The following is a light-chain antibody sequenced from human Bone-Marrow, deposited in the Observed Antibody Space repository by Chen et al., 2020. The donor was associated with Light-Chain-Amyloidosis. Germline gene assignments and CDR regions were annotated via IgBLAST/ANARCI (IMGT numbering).Light chain of an antibody. Sequence: QSALTQPASVSGSPGQSITISCTGTSSDVGGDNHVSWYHQHPDKAPKLMIYEVTNRSSWVPDRFSGSKSDNTASLTISGLQTEDEADYFCSSYTITNTLVFGSGTRVTVL. CDR2: EVT. J-gene: IGLJ1*01. V-gene: IGLV2-14*01. CDR1: SSDVGGDNH. CDR3: SSYTITNTLV.